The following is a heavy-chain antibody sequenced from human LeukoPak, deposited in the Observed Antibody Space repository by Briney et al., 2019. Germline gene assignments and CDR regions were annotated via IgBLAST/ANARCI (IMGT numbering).Heavy chain of an antibody. CDR1: GSTLSKLS. D-gene: IGHD3-16*01. J-gene: IGHJ5*02. Sequence: ASVKVSCEVSGSTLSKLSVHWVRQAPGKGLEWMGWISPYSGDTKYAQKFQGRVTMTRDTSMNTAYMHLTSLRYDDTAIYYCAKDSAVWGSLNYFDPWGQGTLVTVSS. CDR3: AKDSAVWGSLNYFDP. V-gene: IGHV1-2*02. CDR2: ISPYSGDT.